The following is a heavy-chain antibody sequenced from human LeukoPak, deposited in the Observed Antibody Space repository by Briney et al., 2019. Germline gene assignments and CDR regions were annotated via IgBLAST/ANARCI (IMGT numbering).Heavy chain of an antibody. CDR1: GFTFSSYA. V-gene: IGHV3-23*01. D-gene: IGHD3-22*01. Sequence: PGRSLRLSCAASGFTFSSYAMSWVRQAPGKGLEWVSAISGSGGSTYYADSVKGRFTISRDNSKNTLYLQMNSLRAEDTAVYYCAKDGRPYDSSGYYYVWGFDWGQGTLVTVSS. J-gene: IGHJ4*02. CDR3: AKDGRPYDSSGYYYVWGFD. CDR2: ISGSGGST.